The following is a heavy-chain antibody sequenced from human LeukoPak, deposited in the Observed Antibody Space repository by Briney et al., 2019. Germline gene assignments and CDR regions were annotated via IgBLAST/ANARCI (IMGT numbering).Heavy chain of an antibody. J-gene: IGHJ4*02. CDR2: INHSGSI. CDR1: GGSFSGYS. D-gene: IGHD1-26*01. V-gene: IGHV4-34*01. Sequence: SETLSLTCAVNGGSFSGYSWSWIRQPPGKGLEWIGEINHSGSIKYNPSLKSRVTIFVDTSKNQFSLKLTSVTAADTAVYYCARRSGSETYYGAVDYWGQGILVTVSS. CDR3: ARRSGSETYYGAVDY.